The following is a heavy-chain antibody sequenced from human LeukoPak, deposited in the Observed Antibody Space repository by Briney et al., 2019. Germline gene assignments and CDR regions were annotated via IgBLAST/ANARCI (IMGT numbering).Heavy chain of an antibody. D-gene: IGHD6-13*01. CDR3: ARVYTSSWYGDY. CDR1: GFTFSSYA. V-gene: IGHV3-21*01. J-gene: IGHJ4*02. CDR2: ISSSSYI. Sequence: GVSLRLSCAASGFTFSSYAMSWVRQAPGKGLEWASSISSSSYIYYADSVKGRFTISRDNAKNSLYLQMNSLRAEDTAVYYCARVYTSSWYGDYWGQGTLVTVSS.